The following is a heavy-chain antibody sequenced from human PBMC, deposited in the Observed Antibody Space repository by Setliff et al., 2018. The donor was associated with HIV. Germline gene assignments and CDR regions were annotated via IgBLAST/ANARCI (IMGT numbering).Heavy chain of an antibody. V-gene: IGHV3-48*04. D-gene: IGHD6-19*01. CDR1: GFTFSSFA. Sequence: GGSLRLSCAASGFTFSSFAMNWVRQAPGKGLEWISYISSSSSTRYYAGSVKGRFTISRENAKNSLYLQMNSLRAEDTAVYYCAREGQEEWLAPSMYNWFDPWGQGTLVTVSS. CDR3: AREGQEEWLAPSMYNWFDP. CDR2: ISSSSSTR. J-gene: IGHJ5*02.